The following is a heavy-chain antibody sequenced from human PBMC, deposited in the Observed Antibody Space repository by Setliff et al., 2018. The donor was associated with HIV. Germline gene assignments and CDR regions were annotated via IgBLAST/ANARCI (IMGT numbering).Heavy chain of an antibody. CDR3: ATLGFSRTYYATHYFYGMWV. J-gene: IGHJ6*01. Sequence: GGSLRLSCAASGFPVSNNYVTWVRQAPGKGLEWVSIMYSDAKTYYADSVKGRFIISRDNSRNTLHLQMNSLRPEDTALYYCATLGFSRTYYATHYFYGMWVWGPWTTVTV. V-gene: IGHV3-66*01. CDR2: MYSDAKT. D-gene: IGHD1-26*01. CDR1: GFPVSNNY.